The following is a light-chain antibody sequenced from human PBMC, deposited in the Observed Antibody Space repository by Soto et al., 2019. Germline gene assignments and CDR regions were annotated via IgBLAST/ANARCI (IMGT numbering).Light chain of an antibody. V-gene: IGLV4-69*01. CDR1: SGHSSYA. J-gene: IGLJ2*01. CDR3: QTWGTGIQV. Sequence: QLVLTQSPSASASLGASVKLTCTLSSGHSSYAIAWHQQQPEKGPRYLMKLPSDGSHSKGDGIPDRFAGASSGAERYLTISSLQSEDEADYSCQTWGTGIQVFGGGTKLTVL. CDR2: LPSDGSH.